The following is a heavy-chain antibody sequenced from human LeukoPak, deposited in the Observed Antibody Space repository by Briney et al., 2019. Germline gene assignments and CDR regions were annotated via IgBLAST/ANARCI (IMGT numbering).Heavy chain of an antibody. D-gene: IGHD6-13*01. V-gene: IGHV1-69*13. Sequence: ASVKVSCKASGGTFSSYAISWVRQAPGQGLEWMGGIIPIFGTANYAQKFQGRVTITADESTSTAYMELSSLRSEDTAVYYCARSPGSSSWGLGYYYGMDVWGQGTTVTVPS. CDR1: GGTFSSYA. J-gene: IGHJ6*02. CDR3: ARSPGSSSWGLGYYYGMDV. CDR2: IIPIFGTA.